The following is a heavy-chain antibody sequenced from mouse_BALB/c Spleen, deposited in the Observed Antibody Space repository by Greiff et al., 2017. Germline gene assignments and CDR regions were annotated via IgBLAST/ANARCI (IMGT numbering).Heavy chain of an antibody. J-gene: IGHJ3*01. D-gene: IGHD4-1*01. V-gene: IGHV14-3*02. CDR3: AAGLTGAWFAY. Sequence: EVQLQESGAELVKPGASVKLSCTASGFNIKDTYMHWVKQTPEQGLEWIGRIDPANGNTKYDPKFQGKATITADTSSNTAYLQLSSLTSEDTAVYYCAAGLTGAWFAYWGQGTLVTVSA. CDR2: IDPANGNT. CDR1: GFNIKDTY.